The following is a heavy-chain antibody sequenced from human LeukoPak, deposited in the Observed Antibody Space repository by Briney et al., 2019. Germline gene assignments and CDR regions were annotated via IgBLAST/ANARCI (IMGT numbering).Heavy chain of an antibody. D-gene: IGHD3-22*01. J-gene: IGHJ4*02. CDR2: ISYDGSNK. CDR3: AKDYYYDSSGYRYFDY. CDR1: GFTFSSYG. Sequence: GGSLRLSCAASGFTFSSYGMHWVRQAPGKGLEWVAVISYDGSNKYYADSVKGRFTISRGNSKNTLYLQMNSLRAEDTAVYYCAKDYYYDSSGYRYFDYWGQGTLVTVSS. V-gene: IGHV3-30*18.